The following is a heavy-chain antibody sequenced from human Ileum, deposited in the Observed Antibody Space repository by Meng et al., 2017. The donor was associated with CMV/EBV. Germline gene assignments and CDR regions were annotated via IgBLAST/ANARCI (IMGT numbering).Heavy chain of an antibody. J-gene: IGHJ4*02. CDR1: GGSIGSGDYY. CDR3: ASHVSSGGLYY. CDR2: IYYSGST. Sequence: QVQLKGSGPGLVKPSQPLSLTCTVSGGSIGSGDYYWSWIRQPPGKGLEWIGYIYYSGSTYYNPSLKSRVTISVDTSKNQFSLKLSSVTAADTAVYYCASHVSSGGLYYWGQGTLVTVSS. D-gene: IGHD2-15*01. V-gene: IGHV4-30-4*08.